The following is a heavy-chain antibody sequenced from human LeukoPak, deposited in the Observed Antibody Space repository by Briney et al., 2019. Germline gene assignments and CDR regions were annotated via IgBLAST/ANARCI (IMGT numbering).Heavy chain of an antibody. CDR2: ISAYNGNT. D-gene: IGHD1-1*01. Sequence: ASVKVSCKASGYTFTSYGISWVRQAPGQGLEWMGWISAYNGNTNYAQKLQGRVTMTTDTSTSTAYMELRSLRSDDTAVYYCARDWETWTPTNYYFDYWGQGTLVTVSS. CDR1: GYTFTSYG. V-gene: IGHV1-18*01. CDR3: ARDWETWTPTNYYFDY. J-gene: IGHJ4*02.